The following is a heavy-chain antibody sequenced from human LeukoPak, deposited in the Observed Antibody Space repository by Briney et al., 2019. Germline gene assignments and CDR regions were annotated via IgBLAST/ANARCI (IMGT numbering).Heavy chain of an antibody. CDR1: GFTFSSYA. CDR3: AKVTWNDAYYGMDV. D-gene: IGHD1-1*01. J-gene: IGHJ6*02. V-gene: IGHV3-23*01. CDR2: ISGSGGST. Sequence: GGSLRLPCAASGFTFSSYAMSWVRQAPGKGLEWVSAISGSGGSTYYADSVKGRFTISRDNPKNTLYLQMNSLRAEDTAVYYCAKVTWNDAYYGMDVWGQGTTVTVSS.